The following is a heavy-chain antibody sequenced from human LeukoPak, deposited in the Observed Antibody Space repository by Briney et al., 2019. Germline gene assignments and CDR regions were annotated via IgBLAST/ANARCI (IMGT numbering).Heavy chain of an antibody. CDR2: ISYDGSNK. D-gene: IGHD3/OR15-3a*01. J-gene: IGHJ4*02. CDR1: GFTFSSYG. CDR3: ARHKDWTFDY. Sequence: GSLRLSCAASGFTFSSYGMHWVRQAPGKGLEWVAVISYDGSNKYYADSVKGRFTISRDNSKNTLYLQMNSLRAEDTAVYYCARHKDWTFDYWGQGTLVTVSS. V-gene: IGHV3-30*03.